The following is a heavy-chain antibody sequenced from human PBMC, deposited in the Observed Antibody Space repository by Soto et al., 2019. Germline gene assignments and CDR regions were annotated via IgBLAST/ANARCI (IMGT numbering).Heavy chain of an antibody. Sequence: ASVKVSCKASGGTFSSYAISWVRQAPGQGLEWMGGIIPIFGTANYAQKFQGRVTITADESTSTAYMELSSPRSEDTAVYYCATMRWEMAGYYDYYGMDVWGQGTTVTVS. V-gene: IGHV1-69*13. CDR2: IIPIFGTA. CDR1: GGTFSSYA. D-gene: IGHD6-19*01. J-gene: IGHJ6*02. CDR3: ATMRWEMAGYYDYYGMDV.